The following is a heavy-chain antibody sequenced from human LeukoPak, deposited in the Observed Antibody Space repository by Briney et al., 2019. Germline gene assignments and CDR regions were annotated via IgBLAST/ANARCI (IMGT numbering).Heavy chain of an antibody. J-gene: IGHJ6*02. CDR1: GFTFSSYA. V-gene: IGHV3-23*01. CDR3: AKDLVVADHYGMDV. CDR2: ISGSGGST. Sequence: GGSLRLSCAASGFTFSSYAMSWVRQAPGKGLDWVSAISGSGGSTYYADSVKGRFTISRDNSKNTLYLQMNSLRAEDTAVYYCAKDLVVADHYGMDVWGQGTTVTVSS. D-gene: IGHD2-15*01.